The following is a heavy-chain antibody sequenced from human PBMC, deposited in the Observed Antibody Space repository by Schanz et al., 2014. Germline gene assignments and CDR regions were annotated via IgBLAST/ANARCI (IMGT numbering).Heavy chain of an antibody. V-gene: IGHV1-3*01. Sequence: VQLEQSGAEVKKPGSSVKVSCKASGYSFTPFPIHWVRQAPGQRLEWMGWINAGTGNTEYSQKFQGRVTITRDTLASTAYMELTSLRFDDTAVYYCATQQLGSHYLYGMDVWGQGTTVTVS. CDR2: INAGTGNT. CDR3: ATQQLGSHYLYGMDV. D-gene: IGHD6-13*01. J-gene: IGHJ6*02. CDR1: GYSFTPFP.